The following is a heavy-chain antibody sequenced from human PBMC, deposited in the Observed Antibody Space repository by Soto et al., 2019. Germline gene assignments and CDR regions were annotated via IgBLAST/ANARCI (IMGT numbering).Heavy chain of an antibody. Sequence: ASVKVSCKASGYTFTGYYMHWVRQAPGQGPEWMGWINPNSGGTNYAQKFQGRVTMTRDTSISTAYMELSRLRSDDTAVYYCARARLPAGSALFYYYYYGMDVWGQGTTVTVSS. CDR3: ARARLPAGSALFYYYYYGMDV. CDR1: GYTFTGYY. V-gene: IGHV1-2*02. D-gene: IGHD3-10*01. CDR2: INPNSGGT. J-gene: IGHJ6*02.